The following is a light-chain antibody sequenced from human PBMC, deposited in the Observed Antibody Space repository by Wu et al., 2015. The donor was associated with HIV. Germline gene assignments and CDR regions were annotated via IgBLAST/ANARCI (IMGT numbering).Light chain of an antibody. CDR3: QKYNTAPWT. CDR1: QSVGSW. CDR2: KSS. V-gene: IGKV1-5*03. Sequence: DIQMTQSPSTLSASVGDRVNITCRAGQSVGSWLAWYQQTPGKAPKHLIYKSSSLETGVPSRFSGSGSGTDFTLTISSLQPEDVATYYCQKYNTAPWTFGQGTKVEMK. J-gene: IGKJ1*01.